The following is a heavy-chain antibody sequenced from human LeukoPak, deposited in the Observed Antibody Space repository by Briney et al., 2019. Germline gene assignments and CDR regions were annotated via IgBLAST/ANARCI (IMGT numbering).Heavy chain of an antibody. V-gene: IGHV3-23*01. CDR2: IGSSGGGT. D-gene: IGHD4-17*01. Sequence: GGSLRLSCEASGLTFNNYAMHWVRQSSGKGLEWVSGIGSSGGGTYYADSVKGRFTISRDNSKNTLYLQMNSLRAEDTAVYYCARVTVTTSYYFDYWGQGTLVTVSS. CDR1: GLTFNNYA. CDR3: ARVTVTTSYYFDY. J-gene: IGHJ4*02.